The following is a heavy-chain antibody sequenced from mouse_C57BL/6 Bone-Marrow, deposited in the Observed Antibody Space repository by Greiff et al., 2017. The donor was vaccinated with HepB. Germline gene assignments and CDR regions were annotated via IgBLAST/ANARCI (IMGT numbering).Heavy chain of an antibody. D-gene: IGHD1-1*01. CDR2: IYPRSGNT. CDR3: ARAVEYYGSSY. CDR1: GYTFTSYG. Sequence: VQLQQSGAELARPGASVKLSCKASGYTFTSYGISWVKQRTGQGLEWIGEIYPRSGNTYYNEKFKGKATLTADKSSSTAYMELRSLTSADSAVYFCARAVEYYGSSYRGQGTTLTVSS. V-gene: IGHV1-81*01. J-gene: IGHJ2*01.